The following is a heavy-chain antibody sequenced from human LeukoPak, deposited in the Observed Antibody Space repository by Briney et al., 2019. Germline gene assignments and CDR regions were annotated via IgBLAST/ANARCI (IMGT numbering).Heavy chain of an antibody. CDR3: TRDDRGPNYDFWSGYPQSGLDY. J-gene: IGHJ4*02. D-gene: IGHD3-3*01. Sequence: PGGSLRLSCAASGFTFSSYAMSWVRQAPGKGLEWVGFIRSKAYGGTTEYAASVKGRFTISRDDSKSIAYLQMNSLKTEDTAVYYCTRDDRGPNYDFWSGYPQSGLDYWGQGTLVTVSS. CDR2: IRSKAYGGTT. CDR1: GFTFSSYA. V-gene: IGHV3-49*04.